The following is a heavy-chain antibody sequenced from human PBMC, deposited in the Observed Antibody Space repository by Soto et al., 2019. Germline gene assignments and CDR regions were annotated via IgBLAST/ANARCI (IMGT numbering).Heavy chain of an antibody. V-gene: IGHV1-3*04. J-gene: IGHJ5*02. CDR1: GYTFTYYP. CDR2: INIGNGNT. Sequence: ASVKVSCKASGYTFTYYPIHWVRQAPGQRLEWMGWINIGNGNTASAQKFQDRVTITRETSASTAYMELTSLRSEDTAVYYCAREPLCGGRCYDNYFDPWGQGTLVTVSS. CDR3: AREPLCGGRCYDNYFDP. D-gene: IGHD2-15*01.